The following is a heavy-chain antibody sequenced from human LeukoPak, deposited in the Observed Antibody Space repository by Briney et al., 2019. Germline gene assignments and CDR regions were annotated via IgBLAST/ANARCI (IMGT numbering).Heavy chain of an antibody. CDR2: MNPNSGNT. J-gene: IGHJ4*02. CDR1: GYTFTSYD. Sequence: GASVKVSCKASGYTFTSYDINWVRQATGQGLEWMGWMNPNSGNTGYAQKFQGRVTITRNTSISRAYMELSSLRSEDTAVYYCARVVGDYNGLFDYWGQGTLVTVSS. V-gene: IGHV1-8*03. CDR3: ARVVGDYNGLFDY. D-gene: IGHD3-16*01.